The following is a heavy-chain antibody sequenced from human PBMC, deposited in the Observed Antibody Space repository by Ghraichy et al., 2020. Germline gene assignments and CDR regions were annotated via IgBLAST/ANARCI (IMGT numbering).Heavy chain of an antibody. V-gene: IGHV1-69*13. D-gene: IGHD1-1*01. Sequence: SVKVSCKASGGTFSNYAISWVRQAPGQGLEWMGGIIPIFGTANYAQKFQGRITITADESTSTAYMDLSSLRSEDTAVYYCAGGRRTGTPAYYYYSMDVWGKGTTVTVSS. CDR1: GGTFSNYA. CDR3: AGGRRTGTPAYYYYSMDV. J-gene: IGHJ6*03. CDR2: IIPIFGTA.